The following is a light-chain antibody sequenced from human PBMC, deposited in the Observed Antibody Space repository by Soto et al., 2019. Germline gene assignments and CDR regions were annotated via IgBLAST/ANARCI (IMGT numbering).Light chain of an antibody. CDR1: QYINTR. CDR2: QTS. V-gene: IGKV3-11*01. Sequence: EIVLTQSPGTLSLPPGERATLSCRASQYINTRLAWYQHRPGQAPRLLIYQTSLRAAGIPARFSASGSGTDFTLTISDVQPEDFALYYCHQRQSWPRTFGQGTKVDIK. J-gene: IGKJ1*01. CDR3: HQRQSWPRT.